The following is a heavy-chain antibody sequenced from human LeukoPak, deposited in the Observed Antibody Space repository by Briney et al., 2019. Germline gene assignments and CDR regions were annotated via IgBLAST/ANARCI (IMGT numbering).Heavy chain of an antibody. J-gene: IGHJ3*02. Sequence: SVKVSCKASGYTFTNYDINWVRRAPGQGLEWMGGIIPIFGTANYAQKFQGRVTITADKSTSTAYMELSSLRSEDTAVYYCASPYYYDSSGYWRRAFDIWGQGTMVTVSS. V-gene: IGHV1-69*06. CDR1: GYTFTNYD. D-gene: IGHD3-22*01. CDR2: IIPIFGTA. CDR3: ASPYYYDSSGYWRRAFDI.